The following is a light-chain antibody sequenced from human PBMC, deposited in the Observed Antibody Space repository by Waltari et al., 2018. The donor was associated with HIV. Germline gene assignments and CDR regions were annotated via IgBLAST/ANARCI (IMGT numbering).Light chain of an antibody. V-gene: IGKV3-20*01. CDR3: HQYGGSPLT. CDR2: GAS. CDR1: QSVSSNY. J-gene: IGKJ4*01. Sequence: DIGLPQSPGPLSLSPGERATLSCRASQSVSSNYFAWYQQRPGQAPRLLIHGASFRATGIPDRFSGSGSGTDFTLTITRLESEDFAVYYCHQYGGSPLTFGGGTKVEIK.